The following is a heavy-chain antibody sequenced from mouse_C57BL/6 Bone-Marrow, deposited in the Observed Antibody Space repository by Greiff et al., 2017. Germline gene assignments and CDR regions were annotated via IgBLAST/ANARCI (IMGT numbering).Heavy chain of an antibody. CDR3: TIPLYDGYYTFAY. V-gene: IGHV14-4*01. CDR1: GFNIKDDY. J-gene: IGHJ3*01. CDR2: LAPENGDT. D-gene: IGHD2-3*01. Sequence: VQLKEPGAELVRPGASVTLSCTASGFNIKDDYMHWVKQRPEQGLEWIGWLAPENGDTEYASKFQGKSTITADTSSNTAYLQLSSLTSEDTAVYYCTIPLYDGYYTFAYWGQGTLVTVSA.